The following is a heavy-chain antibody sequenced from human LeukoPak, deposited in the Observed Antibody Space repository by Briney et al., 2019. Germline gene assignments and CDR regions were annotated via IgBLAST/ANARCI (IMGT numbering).Heavy chain of an antibody. CDR2: IYYSGST. Sequence: SQTLSLTCTVSGGSISSYYWSWIRQPPGKGLEWIGYIYYSGSTNYNPSLKSRVTISVDTSKNQFSLKLSSVTAADTAVYYCAREGQLLGNAFDIWGQGTMVTASS. J-gene: IGHJ3*02. CDR3: AREGQLLGNAFDI. CDR1: GGSISSYY. D-gene: IGHD2-2*01. V-gene: IGHV4-59*01.